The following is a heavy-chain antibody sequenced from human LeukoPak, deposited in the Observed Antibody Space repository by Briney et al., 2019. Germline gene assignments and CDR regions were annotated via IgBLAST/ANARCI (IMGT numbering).Heavy chain of an antibody. D-gene: IGHD5-18*01. CDR1: GGSISSSSYY. CDR3: AREVDTVHFDY. V-gene: IGHV4-39*07. CDR2: IYYSGST. Sequence: SETLSLTCTVSGGSISSSSYYWGWIRQPPGKGLEWIGSIYYSGSTYYNPSLKSRVTISVDTSKNQFSLKLSSVTAADTAVYYCAREVDTVHFDYWGQGTLVTVSS. J-gene: IGHJ4*02.